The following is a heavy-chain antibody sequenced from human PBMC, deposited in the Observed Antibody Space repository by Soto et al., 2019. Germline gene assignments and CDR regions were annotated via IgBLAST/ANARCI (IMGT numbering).Heavy chain of an antibody. CDR2: IWYDGSNK. V-gene: IGHV3-33*01. CDR3: ARGSVAGTSEYFQH. D-gene: IGHD6-19*01. CDR1: GFTFSSYG. Sequence: GGSLRLSCAASGFTFSSYGMHWVRQAPGKGLEWVAVIWYDGSNKYYADSVKGRFTISRDNSKNTLYLQMNSLRAEDTAVYYCARGSVAGTSEYFQHWGQGTLVTVSS. J-gene: IGHJ1*01.